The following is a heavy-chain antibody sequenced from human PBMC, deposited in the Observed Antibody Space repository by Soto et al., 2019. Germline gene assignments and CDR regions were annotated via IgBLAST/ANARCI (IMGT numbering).Heavy chain of an antibody. D-gene: IGHD6-13*01. V-gene: IGHV4-34*01. CDR2: INHSGST. CDR1: GGSFSGYY. Sequence: QVQLQQWGAGLLKPSETLSLTCAVYGGSFSGYYWSWIRQPPGKGLEWIGEINHSGSTNYNPSLKSRVTISVDTSKNQFSLKLSSVTAADTAVYYCARGWSIAAAGYYYYYGMDVWGQGTTVTVSS. CDR3: ARGWSIAAAGYYYYYGMDV. J-gene: IGHJ6*02.